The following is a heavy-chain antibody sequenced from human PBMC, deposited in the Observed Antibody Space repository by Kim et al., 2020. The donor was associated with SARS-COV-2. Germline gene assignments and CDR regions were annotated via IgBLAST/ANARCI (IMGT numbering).Heavy chain of an antibody. V-gene: IGHV1-69*13. CDR1: GGTFSSYA. J-gene: IGHJ4*02. CDR3: AREAGEISVVFDY. Sequence: SVKVSCKASGGTFSSYAISWVRQAPGQGLEWMGGIIPIFGTANYAQKFQGRVTITADESTSTAYMELSSLRSEDTAVYYCAREAGEISVVFDYWGQGTLVTVSS. CDR2: IIPIFGTA. D-gene: IGHD2-15*01.